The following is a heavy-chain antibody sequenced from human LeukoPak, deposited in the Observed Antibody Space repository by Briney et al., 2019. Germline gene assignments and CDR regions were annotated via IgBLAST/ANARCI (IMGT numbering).Heavy chain of an antibody. J-gene: IGHJ4*02. CDR1: GYTFTSYG. CDR3: ARVRYGELWLNY. Sequence: ASVKVSCEASGYTFTSYGISWVRQAPGQGLEWMGWISAYNGNTNYAQKLQGRVTMTTDTSTSTAYMELRSLRSDDTAVYYCARVRYGELWLNYWGQGTLVTVSS. CDR2: ISAYNGNT. V-gene: IGHV1-18*01. D-gene: IGHD5-18*01.